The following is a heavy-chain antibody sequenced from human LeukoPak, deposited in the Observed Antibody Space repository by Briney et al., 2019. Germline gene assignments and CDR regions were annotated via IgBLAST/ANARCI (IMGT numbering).Heavy chain of an antibody. D-gene: IGHD6-13*01. CDR2: ISSSSSYI. CDR3: ARDTGIAAAEHTLDY. Sequence: PGGSLRLSCAASGFTFSSYSMNWVRQAPGKGLEWVSSISSSSSYIYYADSVKGRFTISRDNAKNSLYLQMNSLRAEDTAVYYCARDTGIAAAEHTLDYWGQGTLVTVSS. CDR1: GFTFSSYS. J-gene: IGHJ4*02. V-gene: IGHV3-21*04.